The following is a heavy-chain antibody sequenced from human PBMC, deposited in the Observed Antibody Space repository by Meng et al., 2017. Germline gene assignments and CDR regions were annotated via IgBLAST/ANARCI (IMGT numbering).Heavy chain of an antibody. V-gene: IGHV4-59*01. CDR1: GGSISGYY. J-gene: IGHJ4*02. CDR3: ARDASIAAAGISPY. CDR2: IYYSGNSGST. Sequence: SETLSLTCTVSGGSISGYYWSWIRQSPGKGPEWIGYIYYSGNSGSTNYNPSLKSRVTISLDTSKNQFSLKVSSVTAADTAVYSCARDASIAAAGISPYWGQGTLVTVSS. D-gene: IGHD6-13*01.